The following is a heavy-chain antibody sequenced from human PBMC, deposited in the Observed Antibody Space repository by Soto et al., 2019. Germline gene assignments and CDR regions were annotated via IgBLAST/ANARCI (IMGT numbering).Heavy chain of an antibody. J-gene: IGHJ6*02. CDR2: IIPIFGTA. V-gene: IGHV1-69*01. CDR3: AIITHDYGDYYYYYGMDV. Sequence: QVQLVQSGAEVKKPGSSVKVSCKASGGTFSSYAISWVRQAPGQGLEWMGGIIPIFGTANYAQKFQGRVTITADECTSTAYMELSSLRSEDTAVYYCAIITHDYGDYYYYYGMDVWGQGTTVTVSS. D-gene: IGHD4-17*01. CDR1: GGTFSSYA.